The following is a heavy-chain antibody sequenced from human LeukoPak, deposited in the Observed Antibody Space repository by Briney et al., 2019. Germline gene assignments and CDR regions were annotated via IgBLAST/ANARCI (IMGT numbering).Heavy chain of an antibody. D-gene: IGHD1-26*01. V-gene: IGHV3-23*01. CDR3: AKGLSYPYYFDY. CDR1: GFTLSSYA. CDR2: ISGSGGST. J-gene: IGHJ4*02. Sequence: GGSLRLSCAASGFTLSSYAMSWVRQAPGKGLEWVSAISGSGGSTYYADSVKGRFTISRDNSKNTLYLQMNSLRAEDTAVYYCAKGLSYPYYFDYWGQGTLVTVSS.